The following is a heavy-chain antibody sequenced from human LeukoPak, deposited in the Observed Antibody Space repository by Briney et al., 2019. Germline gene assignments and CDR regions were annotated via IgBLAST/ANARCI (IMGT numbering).Heavy chain of an antibody. CDR1: GFTVSSNY. Sequence: GGSLRLSCAASGFTVSSNYMSWVRQAPGKGLEWVSMIYSGGNIYYTDSVKGRFTISRDNSKNTLDLQMNSLRVEDTAVYYCARRGHGYGSPFDYWGQGTLVTVSS. V-gene: IGHV3-66*04. D-gene: IGHD5-18*01. CDR3: ARRGHGYGSPFDY. CDR2: IYSGGNI. J-gene: IGHJ4*02.